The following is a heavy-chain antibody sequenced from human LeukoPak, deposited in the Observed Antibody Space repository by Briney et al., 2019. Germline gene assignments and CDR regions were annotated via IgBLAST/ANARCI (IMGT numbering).Heavy chain of an antibody. V-gene: IGHV3-21*01. Sequence: PGGSLRLSCAASGFTFSSYSMNWVRQAPGKGLEWVSSISSSSSYIYYADSVKGRFTISRDNAKNSLYLQMNSLRAEDAAVYYCAREVGGCYDYWGQGTLVTVSS. D-gene: IGHD2-15*01. CDR2: ISSSSSYI. J-gene: IGHJ4*02. CDR1: GFTFSSYS. CDR3: AREVGGCYDY.